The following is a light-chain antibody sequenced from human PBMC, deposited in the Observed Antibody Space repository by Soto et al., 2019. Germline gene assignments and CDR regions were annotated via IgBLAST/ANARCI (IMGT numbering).Light chain of an antibody. CDR2: AAS. Sequence: AIQITQSPSSLSASVGDRVTITCRASQGIRNDLGWYQQKPGKAPKLLIYAASSLQSGVPSRFSGSGSGTDFTFTISSLQPEDIATYYCQQYDNLPITFGQGTRLEI. CDR3: QQYDNLPIT. CDR1: QGIRND. V-gene: IGKV1-6*01. J-gene: IGKJ5*01.